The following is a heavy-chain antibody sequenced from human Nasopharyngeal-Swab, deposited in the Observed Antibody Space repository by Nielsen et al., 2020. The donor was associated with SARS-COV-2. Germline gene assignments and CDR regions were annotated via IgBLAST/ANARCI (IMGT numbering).Heavy chain of an antibody. J-gene: IGHJ3*02. D-gene: IGHD2-8*02. V-gene: IGHV4-59*08. CDR3: ARRGTGGKKGALDI. Sequence: WIRQPPGKGLEWIGYIYYSGSTNYNPSLKSRVTISVDTSKNQFSLKLSSVTAADTAVYYCARRGTGGKKGALDIWGQGTMVTVSS. CDR2: IYYSGST.